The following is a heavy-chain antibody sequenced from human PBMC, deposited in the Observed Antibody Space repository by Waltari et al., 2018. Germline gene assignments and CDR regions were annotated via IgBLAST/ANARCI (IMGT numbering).Heavy chain of an antibody. CDR3: VKGDGSNWNDNWFDP. CDR1: GFTFEDYA. D-gene: IGHD1-1*01. CDR2: MSWNRGST. J-gene: IGHJ5*02. Sequence: EVQLVESGGGLVQPGGSLRLSCAVSGFTFEDYAMHWVRQAPGKGQEWVAGMSWNRGSTGYADSVKGRFTISRDNAKNSLDLQMDSLRTEDMALYYCVKGDGSNWNDNWFDPWGPGALVTVSS. V-gene: IGHV3-9*03.